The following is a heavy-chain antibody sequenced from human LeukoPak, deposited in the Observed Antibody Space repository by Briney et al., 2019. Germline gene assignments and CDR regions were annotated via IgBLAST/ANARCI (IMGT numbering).Heavy chain of an antibody. CDR3: ALLVRNNALGTDS. CDR1: GFTFSSYA. V-gene: IGHV3-48*04. D-gene: IGHD1-26*01. J-gene: IGHJ4*02. CDR2: ISWSGSSI. Sequence: PGGSLRLSCAASGFTFSSYAMTWVRQAPGKGLEWVSYISWSGSSISYADSVRGRFSISRDNAKNSLYLQMNSLRTEDTATYYCALLVRNNALGTDSWGQGTLVTVSS.